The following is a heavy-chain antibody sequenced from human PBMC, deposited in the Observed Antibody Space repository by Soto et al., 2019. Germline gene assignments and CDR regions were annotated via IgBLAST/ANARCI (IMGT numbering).Heavy chain of an antibody. V-gene: IGHV3-30*18. CDR3: AKVSDILTGYSHFDY. J-gene: IGHJ4*02. Sequence: VGSLRLSCAASGFTFSSYGMHWVCQAPGKGLEWVAVISYDGSNKYYADSVKGRFTISRDNSKNTLYLQMNSLRAEDTAVYYCAKVSDILTGYSHFDYWGQGTLVTVSS. CDR2: ISYDGSNK. D-gene: IGHD3-9*01. CDR1: GFTFSSYG.